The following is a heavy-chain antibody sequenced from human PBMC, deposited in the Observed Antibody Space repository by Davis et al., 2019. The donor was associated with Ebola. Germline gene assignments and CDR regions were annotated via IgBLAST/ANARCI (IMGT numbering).Heavy chain of an antibody. CDR1: GFSISRHY. J-gene: IGHJ4*02. V-gene: IGHV4-59*03. CDR3: SERGSSV. D-gene: IGHD3-10*01. CDR2: IYYTGNA. Sequence: PSETLSLTFTVPGFSISRHYWSWIRQPPGKRLEWIGSIYYTGNAYYNSSLASRATLSVDTSKNQFSLKLTSVTAADTAMYYCSERGSSVWGQGTQVTVSS.